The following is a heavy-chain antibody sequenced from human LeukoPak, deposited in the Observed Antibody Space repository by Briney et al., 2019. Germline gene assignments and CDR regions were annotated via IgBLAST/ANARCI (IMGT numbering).Heavy chain of an antibody. J-gene: IGHJ4*02. CDR2: ISSSSNFI. D-gene: IGHD6-13*01. CDR1: GFTFSSYS. Sequence: PGGSLRLSCAASGFTFSSYSMNWVRQAPGKGLEWVSFISSSSNFIYYAESVKGQFTISRDNAKNLLYLQMNSLRAEDTAVYYCARDGSGWYPDYWGQGTLVTVSS. V-gene: IGHV3-21*01. CDR3: ARDGSGWYPDY.